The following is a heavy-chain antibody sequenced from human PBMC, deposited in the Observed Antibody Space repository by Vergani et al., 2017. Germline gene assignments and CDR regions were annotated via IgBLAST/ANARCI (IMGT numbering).Heavy chain of an antibody. Sequence: QVQLVESGGGVVQPGRSLRLSCAASGFTFSSYGMHWVRQAPGKGLEWVAVIWYDGSNKYYADSVKGRFTISRDNSKNTLYLQMNSLRAEDTAVYYCARDGASGPAMLPYYYYYYMDVWGKGTTVTVSS. CDR3: ARDGASGPAMLPYYYYYYMDV. J-gene: IGHJ6*03. D-gene: IGHD2-15*01. CDR1: GFTFSSYG. V-gene: IGHV3-33*01. CDR2: IWYDGSNK.